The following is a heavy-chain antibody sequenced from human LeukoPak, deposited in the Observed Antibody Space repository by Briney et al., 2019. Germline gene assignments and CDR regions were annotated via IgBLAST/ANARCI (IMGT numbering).Heavy chain of an antibody. CDR1: GYSFTSYW. J-gene: IGHJ4*02. Sequence: GESLKISCKGSGYSFTSYWISWVRQMPGKGLEWMGIIYPGDSDTRYSPSFQGQVTISADKSISTSYLQWTSLKASDTRLYYCARATRWSSSSPDYWGQGTLVTVSS. D-gene: IGHD6-6*01. CDR3: ARATRWSSSSPDY. V-gene: IGHV5-51*01. CDR2: IYPGDSDT.